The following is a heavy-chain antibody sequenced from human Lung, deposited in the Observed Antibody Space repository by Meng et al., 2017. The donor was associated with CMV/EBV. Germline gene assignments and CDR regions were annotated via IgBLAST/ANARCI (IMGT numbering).Heavy chain of an antibody. V-gene: IGHV4-4*02. J-gene: IGHJ4*02. Sequence: QGHPHAAAPDLVEPTGPLTSTCAPSGGSISSCNRRSWVRQPPGKGLKWIWEIYHSGSTNYKPSLKSRYTISVDKSKNQFSLKLSSVTAADPAVYYCASFPPPGKQWLVTDYWGQGTLVTVSS. D-gene: IGHD6-19*01. CDR2: IYHSGST. CDR1: GGSISSCNR. CDR3: ASFPPPGKQWLVTDY.